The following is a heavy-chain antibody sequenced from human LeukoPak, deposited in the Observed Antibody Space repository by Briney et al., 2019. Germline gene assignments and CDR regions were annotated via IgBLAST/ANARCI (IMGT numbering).Heavy chain of an antibody. D-gene: IGHD3-16*01. CDR2: ISWSGTTS. CDR3: AKDESTGGFAPGYFYGMGV. V-gene: IGHV3-9*01. J-gene: IGHJ6*02. CDR1: GFRFDDYG. Sequence: PGGSLRLSCVVSGFRFDDYGMHWVRQAPGKGLGWVSGISWSGTTSGYADSVKGRFTISRDSAKNSLYLQMDSLRVEDTALYYCAKDESTGGFAPGYFYGMGVWGQGTTVTVSS.